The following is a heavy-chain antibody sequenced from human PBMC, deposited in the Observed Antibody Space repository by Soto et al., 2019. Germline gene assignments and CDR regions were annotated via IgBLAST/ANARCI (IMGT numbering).Heavy chain of an antibody. Sequence: GGSLRLSCAASGFTFSSYEMKWVRQAPGKGLEWVSYISSSGSTIYYADSVKGRFTISRDNAKNSLYLQMNSLRAEDTAVYYCARGYSSSSGRRRSMYYFDYWGQGTLVTVSS. CDR2: ISSSGSTI. J-gene: IGHJ4*02. CDR1: GFTFSSYE. D-gene: IGHD6-6*01. CDR3: ARGYSSSSGRRRSMYYFDY. V-gene: IGHV3-48*03.